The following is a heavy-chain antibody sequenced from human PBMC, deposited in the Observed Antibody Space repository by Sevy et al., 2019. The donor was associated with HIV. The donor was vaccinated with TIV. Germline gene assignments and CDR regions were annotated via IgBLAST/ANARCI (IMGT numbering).Heavy chain of an antibody. CDR1: GIIISNYE. V-gene: IGHV3-48*03. J-gene: IGHJ6*02. CDR3: AGGGGMDV. CDR2: ISSSGSTK. D-gene: IGHD3-16*01. Sequence: GGSLRLSCAASGIIISNYEMNWVRQAPGKGLEWVSYISSSGSTKYYADSVEGRFTISRDNAKNSLYLQMNSLRVEDTAIYYCAGGGGMDVWGQGTTVTVSS.